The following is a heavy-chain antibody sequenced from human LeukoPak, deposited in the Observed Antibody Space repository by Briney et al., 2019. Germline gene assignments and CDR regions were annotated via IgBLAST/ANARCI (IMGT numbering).Heavy chain of an antibody. CDR1: GFTFSSYA. V-gene: IGHV3-23*01. D-gene: IGHD6-19*01. J-gene: IGHJ3*02. CDR3: AKDSFIAVAGTDAFDI. CDR2: ISGSGGST. Sequence: PGGSLRLSCAASGFTFSSYAMSWVRQAPGKGLEWVSAISGSGGSTYYADSVKGRFTISRDNSKNTLYLQMNSLRAEDTAVYYCAKDSFIAVAGTDAFDIWGQGTMVTVSS.